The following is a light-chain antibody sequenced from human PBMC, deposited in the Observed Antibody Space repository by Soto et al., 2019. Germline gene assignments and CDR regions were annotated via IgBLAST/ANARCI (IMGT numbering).Light chain of an antibody. CDR3: MQALETPFT. CDR2: LGS. CDR1: QSLLHDNGYNY. J-gene: IGKJ4*01. Sequence: IVMTQSPLTLPVIPGEPASISCRSNQSLLHDNGYNYLDWYLQKPGQSPQLLIYLGSNRASGVPDRVSGSGSGTDFTLKISRVEAADVGVYFCMQALETPFTFGGGTKMEIK. V-gene: IGKV2-28*01.